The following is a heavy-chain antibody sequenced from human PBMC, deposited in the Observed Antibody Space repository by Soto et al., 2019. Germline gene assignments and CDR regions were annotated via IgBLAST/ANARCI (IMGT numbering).Heavy chain of an antibody. V-gene: IGHV1-8*01. CDR1: GYTFTSYD. Sequence: ASVKVSCKASGYTFTSYDINWVRQATGQGLEWMGWMNPNSGNTGYAQKFQGRVTMTRNTSISTAYMELSSLRSEDTAVYYCARGLGLSSLLGYYYYYMYCWGKGTTVPVSS. D-gene: IGHD3-16*01. CDR3: ARGLGLSSLLGYYYYYMYC. J-gene: IGHJ6*03. CDR2: MNPNSGNT.